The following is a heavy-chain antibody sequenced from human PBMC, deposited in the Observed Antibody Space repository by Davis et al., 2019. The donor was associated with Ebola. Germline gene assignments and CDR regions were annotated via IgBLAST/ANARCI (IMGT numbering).Heavy chain of an antibody. D-gene: IGHD1-26*01. V-gene: IGHV1-2*02. Sequence: ASVKVSCKASGGTFSSYTFTWVRQAPGQGLEWMGCINPNSGGTDFAQKFQGRVTMTRDTSISTAYMELSGLRSDDTAVYYCASDGSGPHTGFDYWGQGTLVTVSS. CDR2: INPNSGGT. J-gene: IGHJ4*02. CDR1: GGTFSSYT. CDR3: ASDGSGPHTGFDY.